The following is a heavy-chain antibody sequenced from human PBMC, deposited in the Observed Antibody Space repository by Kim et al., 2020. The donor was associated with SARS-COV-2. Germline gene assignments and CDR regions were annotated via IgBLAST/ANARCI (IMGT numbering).Heavy chain of an antibody. CDR3: ARVDSSSWHRGFDY. D-gene: IGHD6-13*01. V-gene: IGHV4-34*01. Sequence: SETLSLTCAVYGGSFSGYYWSWIRQPPGKGLEWIGEINHSGSTNYNPSLKSRVTISVDTSKNQFSLKLSSVTAADTAVYYCARVDSSSWHRGFDYWGQGTLVTVSS. J-gene: IGHJ4*02. CDR2: INHSGST. CDR1: GGSFSGYY.